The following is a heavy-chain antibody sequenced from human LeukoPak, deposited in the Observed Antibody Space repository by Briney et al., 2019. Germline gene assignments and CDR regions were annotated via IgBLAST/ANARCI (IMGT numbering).Heavy chain of an antibody. J-gene: IGHJ4*02. CDR3: ARGPFAAAALVEDY. Sequence: ASVKVSCKASGYTFTGYYMHWVRQAPGQGLEWMGWINPNSGGTNYAQEFQGRVTMTRDTSISTAYMELSRLRSDDTAVYYCARGPFAAAALVEDYWGQGTLVTVSS. CDR2: INPNSGGT. V-gene: IGHV1-2*02. CDR1: GYTFTGYY. D-gene: IGHD6-13*01.